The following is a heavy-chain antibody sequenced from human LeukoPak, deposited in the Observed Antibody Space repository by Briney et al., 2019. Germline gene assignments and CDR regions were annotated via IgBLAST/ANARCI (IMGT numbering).Heavy chain of an antibody. Sequence: GGSLRLSCAASGFSFSSYALSWVRQAPGKGLEWVSGISAGGATTHYADSVKGRFTMSRDNSKKTVYLQMNSLRAEDTAIYYCAKGKVNHDGAFDFWGQGTMVTVSS. CDR1: GFSFSSYA. V-gene: IGHV3-23*01. D-gene: IGHD1-14*01. CDR2: ISAGGATT. CDR3: AKGKVNHDGAFDF. J-gene: IGHJ3*01.